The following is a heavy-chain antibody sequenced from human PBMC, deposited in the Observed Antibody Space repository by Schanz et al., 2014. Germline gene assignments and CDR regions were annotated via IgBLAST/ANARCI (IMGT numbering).Heavy chain of an antibody. D-gene: IGHD4-4*01. Sequence: QVQLVESGGGVVQPGRSLRLSCAASGFTFSNFAIHWVRQAPGKGLEWVAVISYDGSHKDYADSVKGRFTISRDNSKNTLYLQMNSLRAEDTAVYYCASADYTNYFDYWGQGTTVTVSS. CDR2: ISYDGSHK. J-gene: IGHJ4*03. CDR3: ASADYTNYFDY. V-gene: IGHV3-30*04. CDR1: GFTFSNFA.